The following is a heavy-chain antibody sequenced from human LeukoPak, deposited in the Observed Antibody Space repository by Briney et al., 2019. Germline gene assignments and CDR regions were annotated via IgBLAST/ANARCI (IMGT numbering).Heavy chain of an antibody. D-gene: IGHD6-13*01. CDR2: VYISGST. Sequence: SETLSLTCTVSGGSINSYYWSWIRQPAGKGLEWIGRVYISGSTNYNPSLRSRVIMSVDTSKNQFSLKLTSVTAADTAVYYCARGRIAVAGDGFDYWGQGTLVTVSS. CDR3: ARGRIAVAGDGFDY. CDR1: GGSINSYY. V-gene: IGHV4-4*07. J-gene: IGHJ4*02.